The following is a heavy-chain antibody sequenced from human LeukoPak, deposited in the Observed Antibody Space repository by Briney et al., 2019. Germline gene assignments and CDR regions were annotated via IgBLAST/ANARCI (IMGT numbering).Heavy chain of an antibody. CDR2: IIPILGIA. Sequence: EASVKVSCKASGGTFSSYAISWVRQAPGQGLEWMGRIIPILGIANYARKFQGRVTITADKSTSTAYMELSSLRSEDTAVYYCAREYYDYVWGSYRYPPNWFDPWGQGTLVTVSS. CDR1: GGTFSSYA. J-gene: IGHJ5*02. CDR3: AREYYDYVWGSYRYPPNWFDP. D-gene: IGHD3-16*02. V-gene: IGHV1-69*04.